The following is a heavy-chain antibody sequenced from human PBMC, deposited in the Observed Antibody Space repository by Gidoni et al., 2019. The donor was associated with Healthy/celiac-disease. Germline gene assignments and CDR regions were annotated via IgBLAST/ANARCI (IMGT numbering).Heavy chain of an antibody. CDR1: GFTFSSYE. D-gene: IGHD5-12*01. J-gene: IGHJ5*02. CDR3: AREKKSGYSGYKPLYGDYPIWFDP. V-gene: IGHV3-48*03. Sequence: EVQLVESGGGLVQPGGSLRLSCAASGFTFSSYEMKWVRQAQGKGLEWVSYISSRGSTIYYADSVKGRFTISRDNAKNSLYLQMNSLRAEDTAVYYCAREKKSGYSGYKPLYGDYPIWFDPWGQGTLVTVSS. CDR2: ISSRGSTI.